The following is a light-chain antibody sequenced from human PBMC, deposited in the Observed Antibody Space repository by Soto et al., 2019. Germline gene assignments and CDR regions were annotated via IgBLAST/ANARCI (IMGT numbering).Light chain of an antibody. CDR3: QQRSNLLWP. J-gene: IGKJ1*01. Sequence: EVAMTQSPATLYAYPGERATLSCRASQSVSSNLAWYQQEPGQAPRLLIYGASTRAFGVAARFSGGGSGTDFTLTISSLEPEDFAVYYCQQRSNLLWPFGQVTKAAIK. V-gene: IGKV3-15*01. CDR2: GAS. CDR1: QSVSSN.